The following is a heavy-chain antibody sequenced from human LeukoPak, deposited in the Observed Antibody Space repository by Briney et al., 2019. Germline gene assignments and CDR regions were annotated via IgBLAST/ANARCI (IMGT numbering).Heavy chain of an antibody. Sequence: SETLSLTCTVSGGSISSYYWSWIRQPAGKGLEWIGRIYTSGSTNYNPSLKSRVTMSVDTSKNQFSLKLSSVTAADTAVYYCARVGIAAAGATAGSYWYFDLWGRGTLVTVSS. D-gene: IGHD6-13*01. CDR1: GGSISSYY. V-gene: IGHV4-4*07. CDR3: ARVGIAAAGATAGSYWYFDL. J-gene: IGHJ2*01. CDR2: IYTSGST.